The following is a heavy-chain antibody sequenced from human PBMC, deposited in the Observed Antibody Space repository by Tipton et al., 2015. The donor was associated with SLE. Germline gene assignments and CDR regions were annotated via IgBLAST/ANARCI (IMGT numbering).Heavy chain of an antibody. CDR3: AAYSSGRDGEDY. D-gene: IGHD6-19*01. CDR2: IYYTGRN. V-gene: IGHV4-34*08. CDR1: GFTFTAYT. J-gene: IGHJ4*02. Sequence: LRLSCAASGFTFTAYTMNWIRQAPGKGLEWIGSIYYTGRNYYNSSLKSRVTISVDTSKNQFSLKLSSVTAADTAVYYCAAYSSGRDGEDYWGQGALVTVSS.